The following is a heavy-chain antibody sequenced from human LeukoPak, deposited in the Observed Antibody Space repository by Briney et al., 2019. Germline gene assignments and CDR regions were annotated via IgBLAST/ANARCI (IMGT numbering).Heavy chain of an antibody. D-gene: IGHD1-7*01. J-gene: IGHJ4*02. V-gene: IGHV4-59*01. CDR3: ARNYPTDY. Sequence: SETLSLTCTVSGGSISSYYWSWIRQPPGKGLEWIGYIYYSGSTNYNPSLKSRVTISVDTSKNQFSLKLSSVTAADTAVYYCARNYPTDYWGQGTLVTVSS. CDR2: IYYSGST. CDR1: GGSISSYY.